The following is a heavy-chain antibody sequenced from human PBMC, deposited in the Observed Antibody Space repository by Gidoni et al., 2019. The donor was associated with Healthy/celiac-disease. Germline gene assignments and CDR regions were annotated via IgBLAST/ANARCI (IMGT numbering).Heavy chain of an antibody. J-gene: IGHJ4*02. D-gene: IGHD4-17*01. CDR2: ISSSSSSI. CDR3: ARGLQVTTWDGD. Sequence: EVQLVESGGGVVKPGGSLSLSCEASGCTFSSYSMNWVRQAPGKVLEWVSSISSSSSSIYYADSVTGRFTISRDNAKNSLYLQMNSLRAEDTAVYYCARGLQVTTWDGDWGQGTLVTVSS. V-gene: IGHV3-21*01. CDR1: GCTFSSYS.